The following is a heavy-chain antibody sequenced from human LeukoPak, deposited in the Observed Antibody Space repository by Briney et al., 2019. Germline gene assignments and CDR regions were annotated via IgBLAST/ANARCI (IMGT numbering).Heavy chain of an antibody. Sequence: SETLSLTCSVSGGSINSYYWSWIRQPPGKGLEYIGYIHYSGSTNYNPSLKSRVTISVDTSKNQFSLNLSSVTAADTAVYYCVGGAGARFNSGGQEPWSPSPQ. D-gene: IGHD3-10*01. CDR1: GGSINSYY. V-gene: IGHV4-59*08. CDR3: VGGAGARFNS. J-gene: IGHJ5*01. CDR2: IHYSGST.